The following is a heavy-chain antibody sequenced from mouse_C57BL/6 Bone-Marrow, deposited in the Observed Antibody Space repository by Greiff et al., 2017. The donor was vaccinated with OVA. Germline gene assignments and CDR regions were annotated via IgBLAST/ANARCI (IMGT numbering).Heavy chain of an antibody. D-gene: IGHD2-12*01. Sequence: VKVVESGAELAKPGASVKLSCKASGYTFTSYRMHWVKQRPGQGLEWIGYINPSSGYTKYNQKFKDKATLTADKSSSTAYMQLSSLTYEDSAVYYCARNSLRRRYYYAMDYWGQGTSVTVSS. V-gene: IGHV1-7*01. CDR1: GYTFTSYR. J-gene: IGHJ4*01. CDR2: INPSSGYT. CDR3: ARNSLRRRYYYAMDY.